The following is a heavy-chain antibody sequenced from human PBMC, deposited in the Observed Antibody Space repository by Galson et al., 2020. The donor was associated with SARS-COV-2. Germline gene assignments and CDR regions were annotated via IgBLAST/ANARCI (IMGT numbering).Heavy chain of an antibody. CDR1: GFTFSNAW. J-gene: IGHJ6*02. Sequence: GGSLRLSCAASGFTFSNAWMSWVRQAPGKGLERVGRIKSKTDGGTTDYAAPVKGRFTIPRDDSKNTLYLQMNSLKTEDTAVYYCTTTSNIVVVPAGMFYYYYGMDVWGQGTTVTVS. V-gene: IGHV3-15*01. CDR2: IKSKTDGGTT. CDR3: TTTSNIVVVPAGMFYYYYGMDV. D-gene: IGHD2-2*01.